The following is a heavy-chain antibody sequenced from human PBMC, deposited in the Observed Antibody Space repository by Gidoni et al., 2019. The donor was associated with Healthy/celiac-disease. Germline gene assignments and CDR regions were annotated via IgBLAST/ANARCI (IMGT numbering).Heavy chain of an antibody. V-gene: IGHV1-69*06. Sequence: QLQLVQSGAAVKKPGSSVKVSCQASGGTFSSSAISWVRQAPGQGLEWMGGIIPIGGTANYAQKFQGRVTITADKTTSTAYMELSSLRSEDTAVYYCARENSYGYSSLYYGMDVWGQGTTVTVSS. D-gene: IGHD5-18*01. CDR2: IIPIGGTA. CDR1: GGTFSSSA. CDR3: ARENSYGYSSLYYGMDV. J-gene: IGHJ6*02.